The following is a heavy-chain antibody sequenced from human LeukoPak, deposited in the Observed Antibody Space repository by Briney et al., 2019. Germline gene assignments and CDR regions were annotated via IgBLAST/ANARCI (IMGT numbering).Heavy chain of an antibody. Sequence: GRSLRLSCAASGFTFSSYGMHWVRQAPGRGLEWVAVISYDGSNKYYADSVKGRFTISRDNSKNTLYLQMNSLRAEDTAVYYCAKSSRMGYSYGYIYYYGMDVWGQGTTVTVSS. CDR1: GFTFSSYG. CDR3: AKSSRMGYSYGYIYYYGMDV. CDR2: ISYDGSNK. J-gene: IGHJ6*02. V-gene: IGHV3-30*18. D-gene: IGHD5-18*01.